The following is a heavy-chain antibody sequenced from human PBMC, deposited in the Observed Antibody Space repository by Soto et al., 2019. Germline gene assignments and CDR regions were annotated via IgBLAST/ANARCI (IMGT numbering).Heavy chain of an antibody. CDR3: ASPPCGGGCSLDY. J-gene: IGHJ4*02. CDR1: GGTFSSYA. V-gene: IGHV1-69*06. CDR2: IIPIFGTA. Sequence: QVQLVQSGAEVKKPGSSVKVSCKASGGTFSSYAISWVRQAPGQGLEWMGGIIPIFGTANYAQKFQGRVMITAAKSSTTAYMALSSRSSGNRAVYYGASPPCGGGCSLDYGGQGTLVTVSS. D-gene: IGHD2-21*02.